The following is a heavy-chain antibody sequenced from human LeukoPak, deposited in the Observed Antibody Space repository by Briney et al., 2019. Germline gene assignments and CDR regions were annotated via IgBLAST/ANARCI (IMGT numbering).Heavy chain of an antibody. Sequence: PGGSLRLSCAASGFTFSTYWMSWARQAPGKGLEWVANIKQDANEKYYVDSVKGRFTISRDNAKNSLYLQMNSLRAEDTAVYYCARVASGASCYWGYWGQGTLVTVSS. J-gene: IGHJ4*02. V-gene: IGHV3-7*01. CDR3: ARVASGASCYWGY. CDR1: GFTFSTYW. CDR2: IKQDANEK. D-gene: IGHD2-15*01.